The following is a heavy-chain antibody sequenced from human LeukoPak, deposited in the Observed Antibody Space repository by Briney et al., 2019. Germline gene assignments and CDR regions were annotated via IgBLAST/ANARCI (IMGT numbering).Heavy chain of an antibody. V-gene: IGHV4-34*01. CDR3: ATRWLQLRYFDY. CDR1: GGSFSGYY. J-gene: IGHJ4*02. Sequence: PSETLSLTCAVYGGSFSGYYWSWIRQPPGKGLEWFGEINHSGSTNYNPSLKSRVTISVDTSKNQFSLKLSSATAADTAVYYCATRWLQLRYFDYWGQGTLVTVSS. CDR2: INHSGST. D-gene: IGHD5-24*01.